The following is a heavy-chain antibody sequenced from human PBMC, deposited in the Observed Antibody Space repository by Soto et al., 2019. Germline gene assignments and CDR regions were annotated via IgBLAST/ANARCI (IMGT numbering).Heavy chain of an antibody. CDR1: GYTFTSYD. Sequence: GASVKVSCKASGYTFTSYDINWVRQATGQGLEWMGWINPNSGSTNYAQKFQGWVTMTRDTSISTAYMELSRLRSDDTAVYYCARGGSVIAAAGTGAFDIWGQGTMVTVSS. CDR2: INPNSGST. J-gene: IGHJ3*02. D-gene: IGHD6-13*01. CDR3: ARGGSVIAAAGTGAFDI. V-gene: IGHV1-2*04.